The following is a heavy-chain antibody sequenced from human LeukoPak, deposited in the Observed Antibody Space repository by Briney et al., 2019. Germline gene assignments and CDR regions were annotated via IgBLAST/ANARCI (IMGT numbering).Heavy chain of an antibody. CDR2: MSGRGVST. J-gene: IGHJ4*02. D-gene: IGHD2-15*01. V-gene: IGHV3-23*01. CDR1: GFTFTNYA. CDR3: AKDCNGGNCYIDY. Sequence: GGSLRLSCAASGFTFTNYAMSWVRQAPGKGLEWVSGMSGRGVSTYYADSVKGRFTISSDNSKNTLYLQMNSQRAEDTAIYYCAKDCNGGNCYIDYWGQGTLVTVAS.